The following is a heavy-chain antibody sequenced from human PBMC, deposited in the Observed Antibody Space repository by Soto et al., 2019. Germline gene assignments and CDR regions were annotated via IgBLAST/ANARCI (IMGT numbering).Heavy chain of an antibody. CDR3: ARGEDPFFYYGLDV. Sequence: SETLSLTCTVSGGSITSSYWSWIRRPPGKGLEWIAYIYDTGISGYTPSTSYNPSLKSRVTMSVDTSKSQFSLKLTSVTAADTAVYYCARGEDPFFYYGLDVWGQGITVTVSS. CDR2: IYDTGISGYTPST. J-gene: IGHJ6*02. CDR1: GGSITSSY. V-gene: IGHV4-59*01.